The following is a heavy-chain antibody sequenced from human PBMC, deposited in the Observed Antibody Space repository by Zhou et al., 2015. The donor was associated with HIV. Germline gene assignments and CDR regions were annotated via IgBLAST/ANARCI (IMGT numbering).Heavy chain of an antibody. J-gene: IGHJ3*02. D-gene: IGHD3-22*01. Sequence: EVQLLESGGGLAQPGGSLIISCAGSGFPFSRYAMGWVRQAPGKGLEWVSIISGSGASTDYADSVKGRFTISRDNSHTTLYLQMNSLKTEDTAVYYCTTAGDSSGPRAFDIWGQGTTVTVSS. CDR1: GFPFSRYA. CDR3: TTAGDSSGPRAFDI. CDR2: ISGSGAST. V-gene: IGHV3-23*01.